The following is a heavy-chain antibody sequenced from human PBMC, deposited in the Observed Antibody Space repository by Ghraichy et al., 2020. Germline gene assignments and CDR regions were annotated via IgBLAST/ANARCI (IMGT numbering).Heavy chain of an antibody. CDR1: GFTFNNYA. D-gene: IGHD2-21*02. V-gene: IGHV3-23*01. CDR2: ISISGRDT. Sequence: GESLNISCEASGFTFNNYAMTWVRQAPGKGLQWVSTISISGRDTFYAESVKGRFTISRDNSKNTLYLQMNTLRVEDTAVYYCSDPPNYWGQGTLVAVSS. CDR3: SDPPNY. J-gene: IGHJ4*02.